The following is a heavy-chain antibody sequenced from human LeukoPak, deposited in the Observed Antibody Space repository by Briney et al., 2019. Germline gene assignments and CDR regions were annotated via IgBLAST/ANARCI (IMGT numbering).Heavy chain of an antibody. V-gene: IGHV3-23*01. CDR2: ISNNGGST. Sequence: PGGSLRLSCAASGFTFNTYAMSRVRQAPGKGLEWVSLISNNGGSTHYADSVKGRFTISRDNSKNTLYLQINSLKAEDTAVYYCAKDLYSVTGDSWGQGTLVTVSS. D-gene: IGHD6-19*01. CDR3: AKDLYSVTGDS. CDR1: GFTFNTYA. J-gene: IGHJ4*02.